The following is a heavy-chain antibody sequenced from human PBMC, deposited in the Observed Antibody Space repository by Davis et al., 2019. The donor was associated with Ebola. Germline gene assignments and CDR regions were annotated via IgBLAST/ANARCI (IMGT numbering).Heavy chain of an antibody. Sequence: ASVKVSCKASGYISNGYYLHWIRQAPGQGLEWMGWINPNNGATKYAQNFQGRLTLTRDGTTTTGYMDLSGLTSADTAVYFCARSFYDWIAVAYWGQGTLVTVSS. V-gene: IGHV1-2*02. J-gene: IGHJ4*02. CDR3: ARSFYDWIAVAY. D-gene: IGHD2/OR15-2a*01. CDR1: GYISNGYY. CDR2: INPNNGAT.